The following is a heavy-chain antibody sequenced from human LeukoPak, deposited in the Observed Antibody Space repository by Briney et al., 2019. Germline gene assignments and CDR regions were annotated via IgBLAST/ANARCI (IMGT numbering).Heavy chain of an antibody. D-gene: IGHD3-3*01. CDR3: AKAHDFWSGYSRLNNWFDP. Sequence: GRSLRLSCAASGFTFSSYAMSWVRQAPGKGLEWVSAISGSGGSTYYADSVKGRFTISRDNSKNTLYLQMNSLRAEDTAVYYCAKAHDFWSGYSRLNNWFDPWGQGTLVTVSS. V-gene: IGHV3-23*01. CDR2: ISGSGGST. CDR1: GFTFSSYA. J-gene: IGHJ5*02.